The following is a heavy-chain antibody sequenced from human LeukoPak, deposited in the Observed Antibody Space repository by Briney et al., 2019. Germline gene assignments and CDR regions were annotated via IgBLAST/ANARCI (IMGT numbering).Heavy chain of an antibody. CDR1: GLTFEDYG. CDR3: AKEYDLIAVAYLFDP. Sequence: GGSLRLSCAASGLTFEDYGISWVRQAPGKGLEWVSGINWNGASTGYADSVKGRFTISRDNSKNTLYLQMNSLRAEDTAVYYCAKEYDLIAVAYLFDPWGQGTLVTVSS. J-gene: IGHJ5*02. V-gene: IGHV3-20*04. CDR2: INWNGAST. D-gene: IGHD6-19*01.